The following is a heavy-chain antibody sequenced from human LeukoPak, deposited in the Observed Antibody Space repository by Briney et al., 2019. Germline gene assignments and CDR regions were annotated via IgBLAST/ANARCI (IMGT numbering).Heavy chain of an antibody. J-gene: IGHJ6*03. D-gene: IGHD3-22*01. CDR3: ARDFHITMINAGYYYYYMDV. Sequence: GGSLRLSCAASGFTFSSYWMSWVRQAPGKGLEWVGNIKQDGSEKYYVDSVKGRFTISRDNAKNSLYLQMNSLRAEDTAVYYCARDFHITMINAGYYYYYMDVWGKGTTVTVSS. CDR1: GFTFSSYW. CDR2: IKQDGSEK. V-gene: IGHV3-7*01.